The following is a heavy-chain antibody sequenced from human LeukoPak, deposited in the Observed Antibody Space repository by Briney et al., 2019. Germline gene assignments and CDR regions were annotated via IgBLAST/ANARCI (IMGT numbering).Heavy chain of an antibody. D-gene: IGHD1-26*01. CDR2: MNPNSGNT. CDR3: ARGRSGSYLRGYYFDY. Sequence: ASVKVSCKASGYTFTGYYMHWVRQAPGQGLEWMGWMNPNSGNTGYAQKFQGRVTITRNTSISTAYMELSSLRSEDTAVYYCARGRSGSYLRGYYFDYWGQGTLVTVSS. V-gene: IGHV1-8*03. CDR1: GYTFTGYY. J-gene: IGHJ4*02.